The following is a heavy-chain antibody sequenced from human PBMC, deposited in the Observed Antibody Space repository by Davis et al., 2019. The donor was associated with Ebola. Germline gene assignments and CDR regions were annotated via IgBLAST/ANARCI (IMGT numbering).Heavy chain of an antibody. CDR1: GGSIISSSSY. Sequence: MPGGSLRLSCTVPGGSIISSSSYWGWIRQPPRKGLEWIGSIYYSGITYYNPSLKSRVTISVDTSKNQFSLKLRSVTAADTAVYYCARQGWSGHSLRHWLDPWGRGTLVTVSS. J-gene: IGHJ5*02. CDR2: IYYSGIT. D-gene: IGHD3-3*01. CDR3: ARQGWSGHSLRHWLDP. V-gene: IGHV4-39*01.